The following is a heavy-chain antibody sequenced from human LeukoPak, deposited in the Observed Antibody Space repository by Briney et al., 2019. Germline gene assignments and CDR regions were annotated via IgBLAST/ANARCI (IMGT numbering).Heavy chain of an antibody. CDR3: AKDWIQFNRVFDCFDS. V-gene: IGHV3-23*01. CDR2: IGNTET. D-gene: IGHD2-21*01. Sequence: GGSLRLSCATSGFTFNTNAMSWVRQAPGKGLEWVSTIGNTETFYADSVTGRFTISRDNSKNTVYLHVNSPRVEDTAVYYCAKDWIQFNRVFDCFDSWGQGTLVTVSS. J-gene: IGHJ4*02. CDR1: GFTFNTNA.